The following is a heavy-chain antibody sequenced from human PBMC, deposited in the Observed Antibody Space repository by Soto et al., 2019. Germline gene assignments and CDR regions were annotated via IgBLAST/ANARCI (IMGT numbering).Heavy chain of an antibody. CDR1: GGTFGNYA. V-gene: IGHV1-69*13. D-gene: IGHD1-26*01. J-gene: IGHJ6*02. CDR2: TIPIFGTA. CDR3: AKVSLGAATITDYYYYGLDV. Sequence: SVKVSCKASGGTFGNYATSWVRQAPGQGLEWMGKTIPIFGTANYAQKFQGRITLYLQMSSLRAGDTAVYYCAKVSLGAATITDYYYYGLDVWGQGTTVTVSS.